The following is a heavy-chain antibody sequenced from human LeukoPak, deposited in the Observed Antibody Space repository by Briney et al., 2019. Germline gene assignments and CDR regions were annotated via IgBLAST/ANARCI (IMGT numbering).Heavy chain of an antibody. V-gene: IGHV3-30-3*01. CDR2: ISYDGSNK. Sequence: RSLRLSCAASGFTFSSYAMHWVRQAPGKGLEWVAVISYDGSNKYYADSVKGRFTISRDNSENTLYLQMNSLRAEDTAVYYCARDLRSRGSLDYWGQGTLVTVSS. CDR3: ARDLRSRGSLDY. CDR1: GFTFSSYA. D-gene: IGHD1-26*01. J-gene: IGHJ4*02.